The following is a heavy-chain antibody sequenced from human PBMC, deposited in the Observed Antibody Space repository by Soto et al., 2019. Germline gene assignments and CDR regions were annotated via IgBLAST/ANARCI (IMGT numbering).Heavy chain of an antibody. J-gene: IGHJ4*02. D-gene: IGHD6-13*01. CDR1: GFTFSSHW. V-gene: IGHV3-7*03. CDR3: AREYNSNWSLYYFDY. Sequence: GGSLRLSCVASGFTFSSHWMSWVRQAPGKGLEWVANIKQDGSEKNYVDPVKGRFTISRDNAKNSLYLQMNSLRVEDTAVYYCAREYNSNWSLYYFDYWGQGSLVTVSS. CDR2: IKQDGSEK.